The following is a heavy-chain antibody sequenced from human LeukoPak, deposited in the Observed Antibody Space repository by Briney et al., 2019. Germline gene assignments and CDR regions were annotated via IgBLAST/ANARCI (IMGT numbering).Heavy chain of an antibody. V-gene: IGHV4-61*02. CDR2: IYTSGST. CDR1: GGSISSGSYY. Sequence: SQTPSLTCTVSGGSISSGSYYWSWIRQPAGKGLEWIGRIYTSGSTNYNPSLKSRVTISVDTSKNQFSLKLSSVTAADTAVYYCAREGEGYCSGGSCYGFDYWGQGTLVTVSS. D-gene: IGHD2-15*01. J-gene: IGHJ4*02. CDR3: AREGEGYCSGGSCYGFDY.